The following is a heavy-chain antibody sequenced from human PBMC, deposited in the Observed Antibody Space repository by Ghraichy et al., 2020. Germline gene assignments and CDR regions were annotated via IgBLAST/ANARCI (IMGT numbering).Heavy chain of an antibody. J-gene: IGHJ5*02. CDR1: GYTFTSYG. V-gene: IGHV1-18*01. D-gene: IGHD2-8*01. CDR2: ISAYNGNT. Sequence: ASVKVSCKASGYTFTSYGISWVRQAPGQGLEWMGWISAYNGNTNYAQKLQGRVTMTTDTSTSTAYMELRSLRSDDTAVYYCARDKGAYCTNGVCYTVNWFDPWGQGTLVTVSS. CDR3: ARDKGAYCTNGVCYTVNWFDP.